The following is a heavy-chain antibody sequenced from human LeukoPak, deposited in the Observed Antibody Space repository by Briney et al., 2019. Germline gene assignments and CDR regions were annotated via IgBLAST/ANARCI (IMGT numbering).Heavy chain of an antibody. D-gene: IGHD3-3*01. V-gene: IGHV4-34*01. CDR1: GGSFSGYY. CDR3: ARSLRFLEWLSEDAFDI. Sequence: SETLSLTCAVYGGSFSGYYWSWIRQPPGKGLEWIGEINHSGSTNYNPSLKSRVTMSVDTSKNQFSLKLSSVTAADTAVYYCARSLRFLEWLSEDAFDIWGQGTMVTVSS. CDR2: INHSGST. J-gene: IGHJ3*02.